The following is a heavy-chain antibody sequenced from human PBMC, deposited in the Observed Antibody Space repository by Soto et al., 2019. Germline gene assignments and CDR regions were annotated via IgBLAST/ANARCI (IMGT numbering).Heavy chain of an antibody. D-gene: IGHD3-10*01. J-gene: IGHJ4*02. Sequence: EVQLVESGGGLVQPGGSLRLSCAASGFTFSSYWMHWVRQAPGKGLVWVSRINSDGSSTNYADSVKGQFTISRDNAKNTLYVQLNSLRADDTAVYYCGRGASGSYRLDYWGQGTLVTVSS. V-gene: IGHV3-74*01. CDR2: INSDGSST. CDR1: GFTFSSYW. CDR3: GRGASGSYRLDY.